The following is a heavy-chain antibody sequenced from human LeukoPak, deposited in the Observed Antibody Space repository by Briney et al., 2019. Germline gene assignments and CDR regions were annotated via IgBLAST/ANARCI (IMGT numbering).Heavy chain of an antibody. V-gene: IGHV4-59*01. D-gene: IGHD3-10*01. J-gene: IGHJ4*02. CDR2: IYYSRNT. Sequence: SETLSLTCTVSGGSISGYYWGWIRQPPGKGLEWIGYIYYSRNTNYNASLKSRVTISVDTSKNQFSLKLSSVTAADTAVYYCAREGLATMIRGVIPYWGQGTLVTVSS. CDR3: AREGLATMIRGVIPY. CDR1: GGSISGYY.